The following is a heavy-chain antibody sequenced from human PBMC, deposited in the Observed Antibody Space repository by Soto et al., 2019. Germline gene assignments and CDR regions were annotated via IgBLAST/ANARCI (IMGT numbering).Heavy chain of an antibody. D-gene: IGHD3-10*01. CDR2: IYYSGST. CDR3: KGSGLPDAFDI. CDR1: GGSISSYDYY. J-gene: IGHJ3*02. V-gene: IGHV4-30-4*03. Sequence: SETLSLTCTVSGGSISSYDYYWSWIRQPPGKGLECIGYIYYSGSTYYNPSLKSRVTISVDTSKNQFSLKLSSVTAADTAVYYCKGSGLPDAFDIWGQGTMVTVSS.